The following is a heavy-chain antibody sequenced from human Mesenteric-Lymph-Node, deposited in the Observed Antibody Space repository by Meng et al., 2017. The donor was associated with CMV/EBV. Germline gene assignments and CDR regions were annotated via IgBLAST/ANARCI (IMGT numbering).Heavy chain of an antibody. J-gene: IGHJ5*02. D-gene: IGHD2-15*01. CDR3: ARGRLGSWFDP. V-gene: IGHV1-18*01. Sequence: ASVKVSCKASGYTFTSYGISWVRQAPGQGLEWMGWISAYNGNTNYAQKLQGRVALTTDTSTTTAYMELSSLRSEDTAVYYCARGRLGSWFDPWGQGTLVTVSS. CDR1: GYTFTSYG. CDR2: ISAYNGNT.